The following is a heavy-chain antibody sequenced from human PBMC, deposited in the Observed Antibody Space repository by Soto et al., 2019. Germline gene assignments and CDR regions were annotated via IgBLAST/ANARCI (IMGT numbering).Heavy chain of an antibody. Sequence: GGSLRLSCAASGFTFSNAWMSWVRQAPGKGLEWVGRIKSKTDGGTTDYAAPVKGRFAISRDDSKNTLYLQMNSLKTEDTAVYYCTTKQPDDSGADYWGQGTLVTVSS. V-gene: IGHV3-15*01. CDR1: GFTFSNAW. CDR2: IKSKTDGGTT. J-gene: IGHJ4*02. CDR3: TTKQPDDSGADY. D-gene: IGHD3-22*01.